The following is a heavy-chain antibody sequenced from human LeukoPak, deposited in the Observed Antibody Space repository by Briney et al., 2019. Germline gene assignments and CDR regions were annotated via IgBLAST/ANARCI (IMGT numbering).Heavy chain of an antibody. V-gene: IGHV4-39*02. Sequence: SETLSLTCTVSGGSISSSSYYWGWGRHPPGKGLGLIANIYYSGSTYNSPSLKSRVTISVDTSKNQFSLKLTSVTAADTAVYYCARDWAGSGSFPLWGQGTLVTVSS. CDR1: GGSISSSSYY. CDR3: ARDWAGSGSFPL. CDR2: IYYSGST. J-gene: IGHJ4*02. D-gene: IGHD3-10*01.